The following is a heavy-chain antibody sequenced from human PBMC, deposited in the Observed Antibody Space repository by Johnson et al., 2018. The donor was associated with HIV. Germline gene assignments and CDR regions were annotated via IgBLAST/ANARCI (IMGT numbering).Heavy chain of an antibody. CDR3: ARDQFYSSSWYDTFDI. J-gene: IGHJ3*02. CDR1: GFTVSASS. Sequence: EVQLVESGGGVVQPGRSLRLSCAASGFTVSASSMIWVRQAPGEGLKWVSLIYTGDSTSYADSVKGRFTISRDNSKNTLYLQMKSLRAEDTAVYYCARDQFYSSSWYDTFDIWGQGTMVTVSS. V-gene: IGHV3-53*01. D-gene: IGHD6-13*01. CDR2: IYTGDST.